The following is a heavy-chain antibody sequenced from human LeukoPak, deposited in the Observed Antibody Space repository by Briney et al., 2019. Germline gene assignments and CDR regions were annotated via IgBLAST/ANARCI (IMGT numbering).Heavy chain of an antibody. CDR2: IYTSGST. CDR1: GGSISSGSYY. CDR3: ARGLGSWNYAPPFDY. J-gene: IGHJ4*02. V-gene: IGHV4-61*02. Sequence: SETLSLTCTVSGGSISSGSYYWSWIRQPAGKGLEWIGRIYTSGSTNYNPSLKSRVTISVDTSKNQFSLKLGSVTAADTAVYYCARGLGSWNYAPPFDYWGQGTLVTVSS. D-gene: IGHD1-7*01.